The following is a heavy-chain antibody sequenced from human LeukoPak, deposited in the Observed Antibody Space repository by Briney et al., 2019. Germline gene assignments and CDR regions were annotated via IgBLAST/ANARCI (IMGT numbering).Heavy chain of an antibody. CDR2: ISSSSSYI. Sequence: PGGSLRLSCAASGFTFSSYSMNWVRQAPGKGLEWVSSISSSSSYIYYADSVKGRFNISRDNAKNSLYLQMNSLRAEDTAVYYCARVSSGGYCSGGSCYSYGMDVWGQGTTVTVSS. CDR3: ARVSSGGYCSGGSCYSYGMDV. V-gene: IGHV3-21*01. D-gene: IGHD2-15*01. CDR1: GFTFSSYS. J-gene: IGHJ6*02.